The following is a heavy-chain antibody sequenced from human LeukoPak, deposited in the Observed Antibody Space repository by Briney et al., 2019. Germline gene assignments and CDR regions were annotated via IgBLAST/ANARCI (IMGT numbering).Heavy chain of an antibody. CDR3: SRAVSGYFGLYYFDS. V-gene: IGHV3-49*04. CDR1: GFTFCDYA. J-gene: IGHJ4*02. CDR2: IRRAIYGGTT. Sequence: GGSLRLSCAASGFTFCDYAMTWVRQAPGKGLEWVGFIRRAIYGGTTEYAASVKGRFTVSGDDSKTIVHLQMNSLKTEDTAVYYCSRAVSGYFGLYYFDSWGQGTLSPSPQ. D-gene: IGHD3-10*01.